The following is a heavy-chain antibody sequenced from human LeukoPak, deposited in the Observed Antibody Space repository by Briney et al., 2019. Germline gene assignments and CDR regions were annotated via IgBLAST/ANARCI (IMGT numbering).Heavy chain of an antibody. V-gene: IGHV4-59*01. CDR2: IYYSGSS. J-gene: IGHJ3*02. CDR3: ARGPSMIVVVASAAFDI. Sequence: SETLSLTCNVSGGSISGYHWSWIRQPPGKGLEWLGYIYYSGSSNYNPSLKSRVTISADTSKNQFSLKLSSVTAADTAVYYCARGPSMIVVVASAAFDIWGQGTMVTVSS. CDR1: GGSISGYH. D-gene: IGHD3-22*01.